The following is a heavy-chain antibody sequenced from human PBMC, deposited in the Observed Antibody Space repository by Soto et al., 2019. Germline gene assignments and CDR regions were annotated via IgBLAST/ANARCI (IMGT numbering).Heavy chain of an antibody. CDR3: ARDRCDRGSCYGRFDF. J-gene: IGHJ4*02. Sequence: GGSLRLSWVAAGVMFNSYHFHWVRQAPGKGLEWVSVISTDGSNKYYAESVKGRFTVSRDYSKNTLFLQIDSLRNEDTSVYYCARDRCDRGSCYGRFDFWGQGALVTVSS. V-gene: IGHV3-30-3*01. CDR1: GVMFNSYH. D-gene: IGHD3-22*01. CDR2: ISTDGSNK.